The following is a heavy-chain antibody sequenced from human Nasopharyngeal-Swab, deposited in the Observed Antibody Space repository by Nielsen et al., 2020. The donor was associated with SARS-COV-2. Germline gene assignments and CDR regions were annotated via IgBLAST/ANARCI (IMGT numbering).Heavy chain of an antibody. CDR2: INPNSGGT. CDR3: ARAAKGYCSSTSCYSIPEYYYYYVDV. V-gene: IGHV1-2*04. D-gene: IGHD2-2*01. J-gene: IGHJ6*03. Sequence: WVLQAPGQGLEWMGWINPNSGGTNYAQKFQGWVTMTRDTSISTAYMELSRLRSDDTAVYYCARAAKGYCSSTSCYSIPEYYYYYVDVWGKGTTVTVSS.